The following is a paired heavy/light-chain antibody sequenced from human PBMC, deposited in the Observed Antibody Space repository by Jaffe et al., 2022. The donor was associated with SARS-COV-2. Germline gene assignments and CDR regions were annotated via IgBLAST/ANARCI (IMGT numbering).Heavy chain of an antibody. CDR2: INPGGGST. D-gene: IGHD5-18*01. J-gene: IGHJ4*02. Sequence: QVQLVQSGAEVKKPGASVKVSCRASGYIFTKYYMHWVRQAPGQGLEWMGIINPGGGSTVYAQKLQGRITMTRDTSTATVYMELSSLRSEDTAVYYCARDTGGYSFGFDSWGQGSLVTVSS. CDR3: ARDTGGYSFGFDS. V-gene: IGHV1-46*04. CDR1: GYIFTKYY.
Light chain of an antibody. J-gene: IGLJ3*02. Sequence: SYELTQPPSVSVSPGQTARITCSGESLTKKYAYWYQQRSGRAPVLVIYEDSKRPSGIPERFSGSVSGTMATLTISGAQVEDEADYYCYSTNSDGDQGVFGGGTKLTVL. CDR1: SLTKKY. V-gene: IGLV3-10*01. CDR3: YSTNSDGDQGV. CDR2: EDS.